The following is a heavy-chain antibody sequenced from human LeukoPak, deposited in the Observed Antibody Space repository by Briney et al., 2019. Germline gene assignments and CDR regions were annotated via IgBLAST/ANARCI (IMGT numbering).Heavy chain of an antibody. Sequence: PGGSLRLSCAASGFTFSSYWMSWVRQAPGKGLEWVANIKQDGSEKYYVDSVKGRFTISRDNAKNSLYLQMNSLRAEDTAVYYCARDHPIYYYDSSGYYAYWGQGTLVTVSS. CDR3: ARDHPIYYYDSSGYYAY. CDR2: IKQDGSEK. D-gene: IGHD3-22*01. V-gene: IGHV3-7*01. J-gene: IGHJ4*02. CDR1: GFTFSSYW.